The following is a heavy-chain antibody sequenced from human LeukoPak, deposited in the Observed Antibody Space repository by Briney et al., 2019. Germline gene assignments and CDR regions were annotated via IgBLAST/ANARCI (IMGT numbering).Heavy chain of an antibody. V-gene: IGHV4-59*08. J-gene: IGHJ4*02. CDR2: IDYSGRT. CDR1: GGSISSYC. Sequence: SETLSLTCTVSGGSISSYCWSWIRQPPGKGLEWIEYIDYSGRTNYNPSLKSRVTISVDTSKNQFSLKLSSVTAADTAVYYCARDLRGPLYYWGQGTLVTVSS. CDR3: ARDLRGPLYY. D-gene: IGHD3-10*01.